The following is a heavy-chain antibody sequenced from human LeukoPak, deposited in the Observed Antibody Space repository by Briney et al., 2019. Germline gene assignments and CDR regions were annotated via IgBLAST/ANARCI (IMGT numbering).Heavy chain of an antibody. CDR1: GGSISSSTYY. J-gene: IGHJ5*02. CDR2: IYYSGST. D-gene: IGHD3-10*02. CDR3: ARDSLYVTNFFDP. Sequence: SETLSLTCTVSGGSISSSTYYWGWIRQPPGKGLEWIGYIYYSGSTYYNPSLKSRVTISVDTSKNQFSLNLRSVTAADTAVYFCARDSLYVTNFFDPWGQGTLVTVSS. V-gene: IGHV4-31*03.